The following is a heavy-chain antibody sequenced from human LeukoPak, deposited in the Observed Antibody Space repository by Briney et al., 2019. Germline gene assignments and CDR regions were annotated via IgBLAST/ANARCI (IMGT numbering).Heavy chain of an antibody. V-gene: IGHV4-30-2*01. CDR3: ARVVRSRAFFDY. CDR2: IYHSGST. D-gene: IGHD3-10*01. CDR1: GGSISSDGYS. Sequence: SQTLSLTCAVSGGSISSDGYSWSWIRQPPGKGLEWIGYIYHSGSTYYNPSLKSRVTISVDRSKNQFSLKLSSVTAADTAVYYCARVVRSRAFFDYWGQGTLVTVSS. J-gene: IGHJ4*02.